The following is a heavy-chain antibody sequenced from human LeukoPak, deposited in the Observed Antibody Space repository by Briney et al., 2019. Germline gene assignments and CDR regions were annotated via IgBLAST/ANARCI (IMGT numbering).Heavy chain of an antibody. CDR1: GFTVSSNY. J-gene: IGHJ4*02. CDR2: IKQDGSEK. CDR3: ARERPFYDFWSGYYFDY. V-gene: IGHV3-7*01. Sequence: GGSLRLSCAASGFTVSSNYMSWVRQAPGKGLEWVSNIKQDGSEKYYVDSVKGRFTISRDNAKNSLYLQMNSLRAEDTAVYYCARERPFYDFWSGYYFDYWGQGTLVTVSS. D-gene: IGHD3-3*01.